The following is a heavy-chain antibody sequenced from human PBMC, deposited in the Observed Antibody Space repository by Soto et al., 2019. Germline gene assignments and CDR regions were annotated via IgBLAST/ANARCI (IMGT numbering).Heavy chain of an antibody. Sequence: PSETLSLTCTVSGGSISSYYWSWIRQPPGKGLEWIGYIYYSGSTNYNPSLKSRVTISVDTSKNQFSLKLSSVTAADTAVYYCARDGGSSSSRPHWFDPWRQGTLVTVSS. D-gene: IGHD6-6*01. CDR3: ARDGGSSSSRPHWFDP. V-gene: IGHV4-59*01. CDR1: GGSISSYY. CDR2: IYYSGST. J-gene: IGHJ5*02.